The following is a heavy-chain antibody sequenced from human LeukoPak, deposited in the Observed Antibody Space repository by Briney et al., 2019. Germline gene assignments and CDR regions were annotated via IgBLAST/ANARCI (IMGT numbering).Heavy chain of an antibody. V-gene: IGHV4-59*01. CDR1: GGSISSYY. CDR3: AKVGIAVAGNYYYYMDV. D-gene: IGHD6-19*01. CDR2: IYYSGST. J-gene: IGHJ6*03. Sequence: SETLSLTCTVSGGSISSYYWSWIREPPGKGLEWVGYIYYSGSTNHNPPLKSRVTISVEKSKKPSSLNNKSPTAADTAVYYCAKVGIAVAGNYYYYMDVWGKGTTVTVSS.